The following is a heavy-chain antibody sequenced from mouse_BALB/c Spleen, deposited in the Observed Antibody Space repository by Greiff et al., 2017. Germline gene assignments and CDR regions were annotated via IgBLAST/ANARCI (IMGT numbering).Heavy chain of an antibody. V-gene: IGHV5-4*02. D-gene: IGHD1-1*01. CDR3: AVDVVASATSYFDV. CDR2: ISDGGSYT. Sequence: EVKLLESGGGLVKPGGSLKLSCAASGFTFSDYYMHWVRQTPEKRLEWVATISDGGSYTYYPDSVKGRFTISRDNAKNNLYLQMSSLKSEDTAMYYSAVDVVASATSYFDVWGGGTTVTVSS. CDR1: GFTFSDYY. J-gene: IGHJ1*01.